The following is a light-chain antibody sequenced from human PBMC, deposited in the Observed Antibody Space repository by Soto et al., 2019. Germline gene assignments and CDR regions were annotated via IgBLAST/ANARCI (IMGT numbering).Light chain of an antibody. J-gene: IGKJ1*01. CDR3: NQYTHSPQT. CDR1: QSLVHSDGNTY. CDR2: KVS. V-gene: IGKV2-30*02. Sequence: VVMTQSPLSLPVTLGQPASISCRSSQSLVHSDGNTYLNWFQQRPGQSPRRLLYKVSNRDSGVPDRFSGSGSGTDFTLKISRMEAEDVAVYYGNQYTHSPQTFGQGTNVEIK.